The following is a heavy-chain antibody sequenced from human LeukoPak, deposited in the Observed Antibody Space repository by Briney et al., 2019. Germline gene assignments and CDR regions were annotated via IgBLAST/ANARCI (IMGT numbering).Heavy chain of an antibody. J-gene: IGHJ4*02. V-gene: IGHV5-51*01. D-gene: IGHD3-9*01. CDR3: ARQDYDILTGYQPIDY. CDR2: IYPGDSDT. Sequence: GESLQISCKGSGYSFTSYWIGWVRQMPGKGLEWMGIIYPGDSDTRYSPSFQGQVTISADKSISTAYLQWSSLKASDTAMYYCARQDYDILTGYQPIDYWGQGTLVTVSS. CDR1: GYSFTSYW.